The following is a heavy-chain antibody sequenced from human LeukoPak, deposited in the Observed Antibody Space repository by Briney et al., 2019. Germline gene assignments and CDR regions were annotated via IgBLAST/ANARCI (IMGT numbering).Heavy chain of an antibody. Sequence: GGSLRLSCAASGFTFDDYAMHWARHAPGKGLEWVSGISWNSGSIGYADSVKGRFTISRDNAKNSLYLQMNSLRAEDTALYYCAKDIEALSYYYYGMDVWGQGTTVTVSS. CDR1: GFTFDDYA. J-gene: IGHJ6*02. CDR2: ISWNSGSI. CDR3: AKDIEALSYYYYGMDV. V-gene: IGHV3-9*01. D-gene: IGHD3-3*02.